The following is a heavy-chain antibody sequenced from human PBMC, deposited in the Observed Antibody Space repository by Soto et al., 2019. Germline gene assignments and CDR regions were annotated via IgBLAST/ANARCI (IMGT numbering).Heavy chain of an antibody. CDR3: AKGLAYCGGDCYPNYYYYGMDV. D-gene: IGHD2-21*02. CDR2: ISGSGGST. V-gene: IGHV3-23*01. Sequence: WGSLRLSCAASGFTFISYAIICFRHSPVKWLEWVSAISGSGGSTYYADSVKGRFTISRDNSKNTLYLQMNSLRAEDTAVYYCAKGLAYCGGDCYPNYYYYGMDVWGQGTTVTVSS. CDR1: GFTFISYA. J-gene: IGHJ6*02.